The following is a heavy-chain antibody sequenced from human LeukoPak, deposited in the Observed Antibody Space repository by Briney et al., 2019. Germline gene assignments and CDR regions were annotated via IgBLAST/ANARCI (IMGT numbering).Heavy chain of an antibody. J-gene: IGHJ4*02. D-gene: IGHD3-9*01. CDR3: ARAQEQYDILTGYYTSLFDY. Sequence: GGSLRLSCAASGFTVSSNYMSWVRQAPGKGLEWVSVIYSGGSTYYADSVKGRFTISRDNSKNTLYLQMNSLRAEDTAVYYCARAQEQYDILTGYYTSLFDYWGQGTLVTVSS. CDR2: IYSGGST. CDR1: GFTVSSNY. V-gene: IGHV3-53*01.